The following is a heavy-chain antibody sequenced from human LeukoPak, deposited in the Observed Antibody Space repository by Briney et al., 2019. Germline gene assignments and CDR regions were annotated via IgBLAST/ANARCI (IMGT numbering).Heavy chain of an antibody. J-gene: IGHJ4*02. CDR2: IYTSGST. V-gene: IGHV4-4*07. Sequence: SETLSLTCTVSGDSISNFYWSWIRQPAGKGLEWIGRIYTSGSTNYNPTLKSRVTISVDTSKFSLKLSSVTAADTAVYCCAGGSSGYYSDMDYWGQGTLVTVSS. D-gene: IGHD3-22*01. CDR3: AGGSSGYYSDMDY. CDR1: GDSISNFY.